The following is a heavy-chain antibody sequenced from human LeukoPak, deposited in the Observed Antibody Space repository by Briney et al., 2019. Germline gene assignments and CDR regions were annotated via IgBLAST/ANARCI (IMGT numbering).Heavy chain of an antibody. CDR1: GFTFSSYA. Sequence: GGSLRLSCAASGFTFSSYAMSWVRQAPGKGLEWVSAISGSGGSTYYADSVKGRFTISRDNSKNTLYLQMNSLRAEDTAVYYCAKYYYDSSGYYYPFDPWGQGTLVTVSS. D-gene: IGHD3-22*01. CDR3: AKYYYDSSGYYYPFDP. J-gene: IGHJ5*02. CDR2: ISGSGGST. V-gene: IGHV3-23*01.